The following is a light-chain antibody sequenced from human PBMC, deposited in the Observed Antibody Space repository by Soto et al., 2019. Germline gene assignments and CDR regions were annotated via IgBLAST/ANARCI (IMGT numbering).Light chain of an antibody. CDR2: GAS. CDR3: LQYNKWPRT. V-gene: IGKV3-15*01. J-gene: IGKJ1*01. CDR1: QSVSIN. Sequence: EIVMTQSPATLSVSPGERATLSCGASQSVSINLGWYHQRPGQAPRLLIYGASTRATGIPARFSGSGSGTEFTLTISSLQSEDFGAYYCLQYNKWPRTFGQGTKVEI.